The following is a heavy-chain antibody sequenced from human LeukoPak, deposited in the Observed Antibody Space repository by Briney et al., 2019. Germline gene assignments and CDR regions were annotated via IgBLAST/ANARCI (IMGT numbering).Heavy chain of an antibody. V-gene: IGHV3-23*01. CDR1: GFPFKTYP. CDR2: VGDNGGGT. D-gene: IGHD7-27*01. Sequence: PGGSLRLSCAASGFPFKTYPMTWVRQAPGKGLEWISAVGDNGGGTFYADSVKGRFTISKDVSSDTLYLQMDSLTADDTAVYYCMKGGWGSPFDHWGQGTMVTVSS. J-gene: IGHJ4*02. CDR3: MKGGWGSPFDH.